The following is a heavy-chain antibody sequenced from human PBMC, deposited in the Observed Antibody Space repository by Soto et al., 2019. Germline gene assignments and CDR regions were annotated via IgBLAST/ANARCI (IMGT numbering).Heavy chain of an antibody. CDR3: ARCHLGCSGGSCSFY. CDR1: GYTFTSYD. Sequence: QVPLVQSGAEVKKPGASVKVSCKASGYTFTSYDINWVRQATGQGLEWLGWMNPNSGNTGYAQKFQGRVTMNRNTSISKAYMELSSLRSEDTALYYCARCHLGCSGGSCSFYWGQGTLVTVSS. CDR2: MNPNSGNT. V-gene: IGHV1-8*01. D-gene: IGHD2-15*01. J-gene: IGHJ4*02.